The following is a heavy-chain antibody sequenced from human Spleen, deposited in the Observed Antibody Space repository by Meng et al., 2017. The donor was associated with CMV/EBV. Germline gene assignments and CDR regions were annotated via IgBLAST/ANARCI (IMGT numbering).Heavy chain of an antibody. V-gene: IGHV4-59*13. Sequence: ESLKISCTVSGGSINSYYWSWIRQSAGKGLEWIGYISYSGRTNYNPSLKRRVAMSVDASKNQFSLNLTSVTAADTAVYYCARDLNRGAAYFGWFDPWGQGTLVTVSS. CDR1: GGSINSYY. CDR2: ISYSGRT. CDR3: ARDLNRGAAYFGWFDP. D-gene: IGHD2/OR15-2a*01. J-gene: IGHJ5*02.